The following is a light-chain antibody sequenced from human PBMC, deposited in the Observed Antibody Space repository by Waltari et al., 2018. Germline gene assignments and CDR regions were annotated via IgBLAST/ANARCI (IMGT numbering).Light chain of an antibody. CDR1: KLGQNY. CDR2: LDT. Sequence: SSDLAQPPSVSLSPGETVTISCAGIKLGQNYVSWYQQKAGQSPVVVLYLDTQRPSGTPDRFSVSNSGNTATLTSSGTQAIDESDYHCQTCDGNPVFGGVTKLTVL. V-gene: IGLV3-1*01. J-gene: IGLJ2*01. CDR3: QTCDGNPV.